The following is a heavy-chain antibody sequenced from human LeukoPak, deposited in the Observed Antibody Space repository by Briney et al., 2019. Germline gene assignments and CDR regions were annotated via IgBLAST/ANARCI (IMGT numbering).Heavy chain of an antibody. J-gene: IGHJ4*02. V-gene: IGHV3-30*04. Sequence: GGSLRLSCAASGFTYTKHAMHWVRQAPGKGLEWVAVISYDGSNKKYADSVKGRFTISRDNSKNTLYLQMNSLRAEDTAVYYCARVFTGYCSSTSCYGLEFDYWGQGTLVTVSS. CDR2: ISYDGSNK. D-gene: IGHD2-2*01. CDR1: GFTYTKHA. CDR3: ARVFTGYCSSTSCYGLEFDY.